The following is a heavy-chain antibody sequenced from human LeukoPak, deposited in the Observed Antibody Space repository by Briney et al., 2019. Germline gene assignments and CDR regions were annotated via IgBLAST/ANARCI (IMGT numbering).Heavy chain of an antibody. CDR3: ARPHDYGDSYDAFDI. J-gene: IGHJ3*02. V-gene: IGHV5-51*01. CDR2: IYPGDSDT. CDR1: GYSFTSYW. D-gene: IGHD4-17*01. Sequence: GESLKISCKGSGYSFTSYWIGWVRQMPGKGLEWVGIIYPGDSDTRYSPSFQGQVTISADKSISTAYLQWSSLKASDTAMYYCARPHDYGDSYDAFDIWGQGTMVTVSP.